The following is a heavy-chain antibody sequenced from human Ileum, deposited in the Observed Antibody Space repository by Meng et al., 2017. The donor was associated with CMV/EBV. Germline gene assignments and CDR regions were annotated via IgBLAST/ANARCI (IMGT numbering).Heavy chain of an antibody. CDR2: IWYDGRNT. D-gene: IGHD2-21*01. V-gene: IGHV3-33*03. CDR1: FSFTNYG. J-gene: IGHJ4*02. Sequence: FSFTNYGIHWVRQAPGKGLEWVAVIWYDGRNTNYADSVKGRFTISRDNSKNTVYLQMNSLRAEDTAVYYCAKDAEIYCGDNCYFRDNWGQGTLVTVSS. CDR3: AKDAEIYCGDNCYFRDN.